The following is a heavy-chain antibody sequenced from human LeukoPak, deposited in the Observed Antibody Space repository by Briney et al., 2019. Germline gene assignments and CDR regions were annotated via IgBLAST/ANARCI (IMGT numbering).Heavy chain of an antibody. CDR2: IHHAGST. J-gene: IGHJ4*02. D-gene: IGHD1-26*01. V-gene: IGHV4-4*02. CDR1: GDSMSSIDW. CDR3: AANGYYTIEY. Sequence: KASGTLSLTCAVSGDSMSSIDWWSWVRQPPGKGLEWIGEIHHAGSTNYNPSLKSRVTISVDKSKNQFSLNFNSMSAADSAVYYCAANGYYTIEYWGQGTLVTVSS.